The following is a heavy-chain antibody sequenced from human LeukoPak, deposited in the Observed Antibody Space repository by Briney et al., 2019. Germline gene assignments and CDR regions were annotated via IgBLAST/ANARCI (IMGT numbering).Heavy chain of an antibody. CDR3: ARDRPSVDY. V-gene: IGHV4-38-2*02. CDR2: IYHSGST. J-gene: IGHJ4*02. CDR1: GYSISSGYY. Sequence: SEALSLTCTVSGYSISSGYYWGWIRQPPGKGLEWIGSIYHSGSTYYNPSLKSRVTISVDTSKNQFSLKLSSVTAADTAVYYCARDRPSVDYWGQGTLVTVSS.